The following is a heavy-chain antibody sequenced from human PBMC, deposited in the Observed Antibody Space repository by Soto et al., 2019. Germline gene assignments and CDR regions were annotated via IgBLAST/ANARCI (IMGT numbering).Heavy chain of an antibody. Sequence: EVQLLESGGGLVQPGGSPRLSCAASGFTFSSYAMSWVRQAPGKGLEWVSAISGSGGSIYYANSVEGQFTISRDNSKNTLYLHMNSLRAEDTAVYYCAKLRGYSYGDDFDYWGQGTLVTVSS. J-gene: IGHJ4*02. CDR1: GFTFSSYA. CDR3: AKLRGYSYGDDFDY. CDR2: ISGSGGSI. V-gene: IGHV3-23*01. D-gene: IGHD5-18*01.